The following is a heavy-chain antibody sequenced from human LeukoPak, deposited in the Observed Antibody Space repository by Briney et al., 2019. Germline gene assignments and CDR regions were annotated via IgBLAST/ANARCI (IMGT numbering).Heavy chain of an antibody. CDR1: GFRFSGHY. CDR2: ITNSGDFV. V-gene: IGHV3-11*01. Sequence: GGSLRLSCAASGFRFSGHYMSWIRQAPGKGLEWISYITNSGDFVNYADSVKGRFTISRDNAKNSLYLQMNSLRAEDTAVYYCPREARATPDFWGQVTVVTVSS. J-gene: IGHJ4*02. CDR3: PREARATPDF. D-gene: IGHD1-26*01.